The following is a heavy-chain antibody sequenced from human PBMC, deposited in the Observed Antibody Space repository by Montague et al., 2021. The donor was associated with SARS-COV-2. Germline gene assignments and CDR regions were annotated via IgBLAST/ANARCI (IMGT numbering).Heavy chain of an antibody. CDR3: ARENTVTTFGGPYYIDS. J-gene: IGHJ4*02. CDR1: GSSVRSYY. Sequence: SETLSLTCIVSGSSVRSYYWSRIRQPPGKGLEWIGYIYDSGSTNYNPSLKGRVTISVDTSKNQFSLKLSSVTAADTAVYYCARENTVTTFGGPYYIDSWGQGTLVTVSA. D-gene: IGHD4-17*01. CDR2: IYDSGST. V-gene: IGHV4-59*02.